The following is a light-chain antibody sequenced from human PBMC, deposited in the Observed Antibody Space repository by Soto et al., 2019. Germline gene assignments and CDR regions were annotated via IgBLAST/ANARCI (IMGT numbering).Light chain of an antibody. CDR1: SSDIGSNNY. CDR3: SSYTTTTRL. Sequence: QSALTQPASVSGSPGQSITISCTGTSSDIGSNNYVSWFQQRPGKAPTLIIYEVSNRPSGVSNHFSGSKSGNTASLTISGLLPEDEAEYYCSSYTTTTRLFGGGTKLT. V-gene: IGLV2-14*01. J-gene: IGLJ3*02. CDR2: EVS.